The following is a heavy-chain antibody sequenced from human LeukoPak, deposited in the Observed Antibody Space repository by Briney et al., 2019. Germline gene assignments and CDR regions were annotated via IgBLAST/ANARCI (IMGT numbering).Heavy chain of an antibody. J-gene: IGHJ4*02. Sequence: ASAKVSCKVSGYTLTELSMHWVPPAPGKGVERMGGFDPEDDETIYAQKFQGRVTMTEDTSTDTVNMELSSLKSEDTAVYYCAREGGRGATNYWGQGTLVTVSS. CDR2: FDPEDDET. CDR1: GYTLTELS. CDR3: AREGGRGATNY. D-gene: IGHD1-26*01. V-gene: IGHV1-24*01.